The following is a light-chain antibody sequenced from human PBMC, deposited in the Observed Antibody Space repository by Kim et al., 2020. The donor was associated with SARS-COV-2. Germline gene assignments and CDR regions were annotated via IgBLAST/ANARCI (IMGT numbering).Light chain of an antibody. CDR3: QAWDSSTAV. CDR2: QDS. Sequence: SVPPGQTASITCSGEKLGVKFVCWYQQKPGQSPVLVIYQDSKLPSGIPERFSGSNSGNTATLTISGTQAMDEADYYCQAWDSSTAVFGGGTQLTVL. CDR1: KLGVKF. V-gene: IGLV3-1*01. J-gene: IGLJ3*02.